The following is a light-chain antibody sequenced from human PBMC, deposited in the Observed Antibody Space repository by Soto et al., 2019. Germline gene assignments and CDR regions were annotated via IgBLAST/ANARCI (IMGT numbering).Light chain of an antibody. J-gene: IGKJ4*01. V-gene: IGKV3-20*01. Sequence: EIVLTQSPGTLSLSPGVRATLSCRASQSVSSSYLAWYQQKPGQAPRLLIYGASNRATGIPDRFSGSGSGTDFTLTISRLEPEDSAVYYCQQYGSSPLTFGGGTKWIS. CDR1: QSVSSSY. CDR2: GAS. CDR3: QQYGSSPLT.